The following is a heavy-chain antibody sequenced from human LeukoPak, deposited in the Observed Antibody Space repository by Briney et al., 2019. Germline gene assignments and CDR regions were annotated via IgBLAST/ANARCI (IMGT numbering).Heavy chain of an antibody. CDR2: INHSGYT. CDR1: GVPFSNYY. CDR3: TRAVAGHPD. J-gene: IGHJ4*02. D-gene: IGHD6-19*01. Sequence: SETLSLTCAVSGVPFSNYYWSWVRQSPRQGLEWIGEINHSGYTNYNPSLKSRVTMTIDTSKNQCSLILTSVTVADAGVYYCTRAVAGHPDWGQGTLVTVSP. V-gene: IGHV4-34*01.